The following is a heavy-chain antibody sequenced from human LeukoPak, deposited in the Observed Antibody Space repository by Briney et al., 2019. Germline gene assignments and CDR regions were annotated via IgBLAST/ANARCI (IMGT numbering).Heavy chain of an antibody. CDR1: GFTFSSYA. J-gene: IGHJ4*02. CDR2: ISSSSTTK. V-gene: IGHV3-48*04. D-gene: IGHD3-22*01. CDR3: ARSTKMGDY. Sequence: GRSLRLSCAASGFTFSSYAVSWVRQAPGKGLEWVSYISSSSTTKLYADSVKGRFTISRDNSKNSLYVQMNSLRAEDTAVYYCARSTKMGDYWGQGTLVTVSS.